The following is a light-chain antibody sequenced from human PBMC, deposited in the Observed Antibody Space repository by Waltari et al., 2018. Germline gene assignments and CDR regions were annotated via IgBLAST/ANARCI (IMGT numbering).Light chain of an antibody. V-gene: IGLV1-51*01. CDR3: QTWDKSLNVVV. J-gene: IGLJ2*01. CDR1: SSNNGNNF. Sequence: QSVLTQPPSLSAAAGQKVTISCSGSSSNNGNNFVVWYQQLPGTAPKVLIHDTNKRPSGIPDRFAGSKSGTSATLDITGLQTGDEADYYCQTWDKSLNVVVFGGGTKLTVL. CDR2: DTN.